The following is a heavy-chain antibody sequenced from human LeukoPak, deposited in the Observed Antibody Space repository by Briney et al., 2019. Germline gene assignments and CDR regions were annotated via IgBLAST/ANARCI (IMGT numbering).Heavy chain of an antibody. CDR3: ARSRGNSRYYYYMDV. D-gene: IGHD4-23*01. CDR2: IYSSGST. J-gene: IGHJ6*03. Sequence: SETLSLTCTVSGVSISSGSYYWSWLRQPAGKGLEWIGRIYSSGSTNYNPSLKSRVTMSVDTPKNQFSLKLSSVTAADTAVYYCARSRGNSRYYYYMDVWGKGTTVTVSS. CDR1: GVSISSGSYY. V-gene: IGHV4-61*02.